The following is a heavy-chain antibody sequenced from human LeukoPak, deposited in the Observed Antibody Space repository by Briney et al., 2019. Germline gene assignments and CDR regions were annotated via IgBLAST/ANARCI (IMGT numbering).Heavy chain of an antibody. CDR1: GKTLTHHF. V-gene: IGHV1-46*01. CDR3: ATSVSGCYSPGYYFDY. J-gene: IGHJ4*02. CDR2: INPSGVST. D-gene: IGHD1-26*01. Sequence: AAVNVFCKASGKTLTHHFMHWVRQAPGQGLEWMGIINPSGVSTSLAHMFPSRVTMTRGTSPRTVYIELSSLRSEVTAVYYCATSVSGCYSPGYYFDYWGRGTLATVSS.